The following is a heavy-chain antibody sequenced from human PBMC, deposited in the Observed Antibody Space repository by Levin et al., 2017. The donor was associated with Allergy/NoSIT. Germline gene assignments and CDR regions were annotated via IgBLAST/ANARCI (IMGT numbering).Heavy chain of an antibody. CDR1: GFTFSSYW. D-gene: IGHD1-7*01. Sequence: QSGGSLRLSCAASGFTFSSYWMSWVRQAPGKGLEWVANIKQDGSEKYYVDSVKGRFTISRDNAKNSLYLQMNSLRAEDTAVYYCARDELELPPRYYYYGMDVWGQGTTVTVSS. V-gene: IGHV3-7*01. J-gene: IGHJ6*02. CDR2: IKQDGSEK. CDR3: ARDELELPPRYYYYGMDV.